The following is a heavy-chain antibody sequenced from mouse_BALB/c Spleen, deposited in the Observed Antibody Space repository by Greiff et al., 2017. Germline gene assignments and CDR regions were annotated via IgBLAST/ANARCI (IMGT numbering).Heavy chain of an antibody. D-gene: IGHD1-1*01. Sequence: LQQPGSGLVRPGASVRLSCKASGYTFTSYWMHLVRQRPGQGLEWFGNIYPGSGSTNYDEKVKSKATLTVDTSSSTTYMQLSSLTSEDSAVYYCTRGGLLRNYYAMDYWGQGTSVTVSS. CDR1: GYTFTSYW. CDR3: TRGGLLRNYYAMDY. J-gene: IGHJ4*01. CDR2: IYPGSGST. V-gene: IGHV1S22*01.